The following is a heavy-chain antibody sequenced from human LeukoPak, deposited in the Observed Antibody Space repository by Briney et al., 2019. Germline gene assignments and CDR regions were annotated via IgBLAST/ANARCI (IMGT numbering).Heavy chain of an antibody. D-gene: IGHD2-15*01. J-gene: IGHJ4*02. Sequence: SETLSLTCTVSGGSISGYYWSWMRQPPRKGLEWIGHIYYTGSTNYNPSLKSRVTTSVDTSKNQLSLKLSSVTAADTAVYYCARAGWDYWGQGTLVTVSS. CDR1: GGSISGYY. CDR3: ARAGWDY. CDR2: IYYTGST. V-gene: IGHV4-59*08.